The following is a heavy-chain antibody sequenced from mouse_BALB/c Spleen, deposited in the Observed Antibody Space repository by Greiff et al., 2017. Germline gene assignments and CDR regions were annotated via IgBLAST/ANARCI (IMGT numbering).Heavy chain of an antibody. CDR2: IDPYNGGT. D-gene: IGHD6-1*01. CDR1: GYAFTSYN. Sequence: VQLKESGPELVKPGASVKVSCKASGYAFTSYNMYWVKQSHGKSLEWIGYIDPYNGGTSYNQKFKGKATLTVDKSSSTAYMHLNSLTSEDSAVYYCAKSLGYYYAMDYWGQGTSVTVSS. J-gene: IGHJ4*01. V-gene: IGHV1S135*01. CDR3: AKSLGYYYAMDY.